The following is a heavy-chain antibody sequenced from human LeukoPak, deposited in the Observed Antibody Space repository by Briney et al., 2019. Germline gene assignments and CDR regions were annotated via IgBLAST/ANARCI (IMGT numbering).Heavy chain of an antibody. D-gene: IGHD4-17*01. CDR2: IYYSGST. Sequence: SETLSLTCTVSGGSISSSSYYWGWIRQPPGKGLEWIGSIYYSGSTHYNPSLESRVTISVDTSKNQFSLKLSSVTAADTAVYYCARYGDTSGYWGQGTLVTVSS. J-gene: IGHJ4*02. CDR1: GGSISSSSYY. V-gene: IGHV4-39*07. CDR3: ARYGDTSGY.